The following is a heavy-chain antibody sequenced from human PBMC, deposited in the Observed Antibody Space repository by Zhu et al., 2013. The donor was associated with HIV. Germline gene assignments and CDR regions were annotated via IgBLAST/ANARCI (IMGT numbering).Heavy chain of an antibody. V-gene: IGHV1-69*02. CDR1: GGTFSSYT. Sequence: QVQLVQSGAEVKKPGSSVKVSCKASGGTFSSYTISWVRQAPGQGLEWMGRIIPILGIANYAQKFQGRVTITADKSTSTAYMELSSLRSEDTAVYYCDVYYYGSGSYEFDPWGQGTLVTVSS. CDR2: IIPILGIA. CDR3: DVYYYGSGSYEFDP. J-gene: IGHJ5*02. D-gene: IGHD3-10*01.